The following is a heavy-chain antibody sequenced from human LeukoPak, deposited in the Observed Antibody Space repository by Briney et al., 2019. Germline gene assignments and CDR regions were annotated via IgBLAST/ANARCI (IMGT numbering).Heavy chain of an antibody. D-gene: IGHD3-10*01. CDR1: GFTFTNHG. CDR2: ISPSGDIT. Sequence: GGSLRLSCAASGFTFTNHGMNWVRQAPGQGLEWVSGISPSGDITYYADSVKGRFTISRDNSKNTLYLEVISLTAEDTAVYYCAKDDAWLRFGEWSQGTLVTVSS. V-gene: IGHV3-23*01. J-gene: IGHJ4*02. CDR3: AKDDAWLRFGE.